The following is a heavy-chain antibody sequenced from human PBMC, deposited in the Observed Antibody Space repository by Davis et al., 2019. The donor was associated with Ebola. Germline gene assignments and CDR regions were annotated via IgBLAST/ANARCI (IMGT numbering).Heavy chain of an antibody. CDR2: ISGSGGST. J-gene: IGHJ4*02. CDR1: VITFSSYA. V-gene: IGHV3-23*01. D-gene: IGHD1-1*01. Sequence: GESLKISCTDSVITFSSYAMSWVRQAPGKGLEWVSAISGSGGSTYYADSVKGRFTISRDNSKNTLYLQMSSLRAEDTAVYYCVKVQLAYYFDYWGQGTLVTVSS. CDR3: VKVQLAYYFDY.